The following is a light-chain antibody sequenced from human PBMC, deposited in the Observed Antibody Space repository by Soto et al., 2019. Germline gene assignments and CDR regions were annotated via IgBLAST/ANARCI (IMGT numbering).Light chain of an antibody. CDR2: AAS. J-gene: IGKJ1*01. V-gene: IGKV1D-16*01. CDR3: QQYKIYSKT. CDR1: EDISTW. Sequence: DIQMTQSPSSVSASVGDRVTITCRSSEDISTWLAWYQQKPGKAPKLLIYAASSLQSGVPSRFSGSGSGTDFTLSITSLQPDDFATYYCQQYKIYSKTFGQGTKVDIK.